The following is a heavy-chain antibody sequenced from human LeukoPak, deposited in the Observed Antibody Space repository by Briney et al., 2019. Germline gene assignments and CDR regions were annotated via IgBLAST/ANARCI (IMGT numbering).Heavy chain of an antibody. CDR3: AREATSYGDFDY. CDR2: IYYSGST. J-gene: IGHJ4*02. Sequence: SETLSLSCTVSGGSISSYYWSWVRQPPGKGLEWIGYIYYSGSTNYNPSLKSRVTISVDTSKNQFSLKLSSVTAADTAVYYCAREATSYGDFDYWGQGTLVTVSS. CDR1: GGSISSYY. D-gene: IGHD3-10*01. V-gene: IGHV4-59*01.